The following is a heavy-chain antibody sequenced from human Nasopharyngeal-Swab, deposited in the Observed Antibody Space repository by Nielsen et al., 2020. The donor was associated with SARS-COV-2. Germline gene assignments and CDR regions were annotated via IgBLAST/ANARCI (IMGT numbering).Heavy chain of an antibody. V-gene: IGHV3-48*04. CDR1: GFISSSYS. CDR3: ARDARLTIFGVDPPGYYGMDV. CDR2: ISSSSSTI. J-gene: IGHJ6*02. D-gene: IGHD3-3*01. Sequence: SLKISCAASGFISSSYSLNWVRQAPGKGLEWVSFISSSSSTIKYADSVKGRFTISRDNAKNSLYLQMNSLRAEDTAVYYCARDARLTIFGVDPPGYYGMDVWGQGTTVTVSS.